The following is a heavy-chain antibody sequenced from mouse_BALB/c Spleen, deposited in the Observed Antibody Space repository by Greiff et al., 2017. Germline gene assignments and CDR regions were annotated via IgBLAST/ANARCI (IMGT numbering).Heavy chain of an antibody. D-gene: IGHD1-1*01. CDR1: GYSITSGYY. J-gene: IGHJ4*01. CDR3: ARENYGSSYYYAMDY. CDR2: ISYDGSN. Sequence: EVHLVESGPGLVKPSQSLSLTCSVTGYSITSGYYWNWIRQFPGNKLEWMGYISYDGSNNYNPSLKNRISITRDTSKNQFFLKLNSVTTEDTATYYGARENYGSSYYYAMDYWGQGTSVTVSS. V-gene: IGHV3-6*02.